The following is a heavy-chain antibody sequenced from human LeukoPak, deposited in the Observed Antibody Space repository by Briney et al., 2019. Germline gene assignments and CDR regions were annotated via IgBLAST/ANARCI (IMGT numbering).Heavy chain of an antibody. D-gene: IGHD4-23*01. Sequence: ASVKVSCKTSGYTFSGNYICWVRQAPGQGLEWMGWINPNSGDTNYAQKFQGRVTMTRDTSISTAYMELSRLRSDDTAVYYCARGLVTTVVTLEAFDYWGQGTLVTVSS. CDR3: ARGLVTTVVTLEAFDY. J-gene: IGHJ4*02. CDR2: INPNSGDT. CDR1: GYTFSGNY. V-gene: IGHV1-2*02.